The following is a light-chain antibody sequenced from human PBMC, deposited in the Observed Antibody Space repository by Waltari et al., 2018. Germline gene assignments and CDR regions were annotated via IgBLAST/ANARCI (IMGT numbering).Light chain of an antibody. J-gene: IGKJ1*01. CDR2: VAS. V-gene: IGKV1-39*01. CDR3: QQSYSTWT. CDR1: HSINTN. Sequence: DIQMTQSPSSLSASVGDIVIITFRASHSINTNLNWYQQKPGKAPKLLIYVASSLQSGVPSRFSGTGSGTDFTITINSLQPEDFATYYCQQSYSTWTFGQGTKVEIK.